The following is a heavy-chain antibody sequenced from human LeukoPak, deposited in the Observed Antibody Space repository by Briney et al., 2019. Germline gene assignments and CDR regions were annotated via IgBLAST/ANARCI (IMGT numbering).Heavy chain of an antibody. Sequence: GASVKVSCKASGYSFTGYFIHWVRQAPGQGLEWMGWINPNSGDTNYAQRFQGGVTMTRDTSISTAYLELSRLRSDDTALYYCARDQGEGGNAFDLWGQGTMVTISS. J-gene: IGHJ3*01. V-gene: IGHV1-2*02. CDR2: INPNSGDT. D-gene: IGHD3-16*01. CDR1: GYSFTGYF. CDR3: ARDQGEGGNAFDL.